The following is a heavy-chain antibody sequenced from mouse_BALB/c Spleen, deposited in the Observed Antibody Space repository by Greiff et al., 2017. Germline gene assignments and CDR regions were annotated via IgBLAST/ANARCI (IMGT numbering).Heavy chain of an antibody. V-gene: IGHV1-4*02. CDR1: GYTFTSYT. CDR3: ARSGNYFDY. D-gene: IGHD3-1*01. Sequence: VKLVESAAELARPGASVKMSCKASGYTFTSYTMHWVKQRPGQGLEWIGYINPSSGYTEYNQKFKDKTTLTADKSSSTAYMQLSSLTSEDSAVYYCARSGNYFDYWGQGTTLTVSS. CDR2: INPSSGYT. J-gene: IGHJ2*01.